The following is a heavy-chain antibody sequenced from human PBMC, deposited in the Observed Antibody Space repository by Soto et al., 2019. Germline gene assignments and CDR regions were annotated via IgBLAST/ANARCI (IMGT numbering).Heavy chain of an antibody. CDR2: IKSKGDREKK. CDR3: ATDLPTAGGGEIAY. CDR1: GFTFGTAW. D-gene: IGHD2-21*01. J-gene: IGHJ4*02. Sequence: GSLRLSCAASGFTFGTAWMIWVRQAPGDGLEWVGHIKSKGDREKKNYAQPVKGTLSISRDDSKNTQSLQINNLKSDEIAVYYCATDLPTAGGGEIAYRGQ. V-gene: IGHV3-15*01.